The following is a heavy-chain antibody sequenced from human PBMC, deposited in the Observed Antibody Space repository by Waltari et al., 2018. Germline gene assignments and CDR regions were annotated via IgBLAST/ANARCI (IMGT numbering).Heavy chain of an antibody. CDR1: EFTFSSYA. Sequence: QVQLVESGGGVVQPGRSLRLSCAASEFTFSSYAMHWVRQAPGKGLEWVAVISYNERNIYYVDSVKGRFTISRDNSKKMLYLQMNSLRAEDTAVYYCARDYCDRIICHGMDVWGQGTTVTVSS. V-gene: IGHV3-30*04. D-gene: IGHD2-21*01. CDR3: ARDYCDRIICHGMDV. CDR2: ISYNERNI. J-gene: IGHJ6*02.